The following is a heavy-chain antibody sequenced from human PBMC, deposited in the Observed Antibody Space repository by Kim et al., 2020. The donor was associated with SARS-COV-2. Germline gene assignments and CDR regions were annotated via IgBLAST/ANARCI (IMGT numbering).Heavy chain of an antibody. Sequence: NDAQKFQGRVTITADESTSTAYMELSSLRSEDTAMYYCARDRGVVPAAINWGQGTLVTVSS. J-gene: IGHJ4*02. V-gene: IGHV1-69*01. D-gene: IGHD2-2*02. CDR3: ARDRGVVPAAIN.